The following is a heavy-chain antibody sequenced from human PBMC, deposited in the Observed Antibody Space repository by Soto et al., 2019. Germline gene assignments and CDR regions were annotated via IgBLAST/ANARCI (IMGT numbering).Heavy chain of an antibody. CDR1: GYHFANYW. Sequence: GESLKISCKGSGYHFANYWIGWVRQMPGKGLEWMGIIYPGNSDTRYSPSFQGQVTISADKSISTAYLQWSSLKASDTAMYYCARHLSYYGSGSYYNYYYYGMDVWGQGTTVTVSS. CDR3: ARHLSYYGSGSYYNYYYYGMDV. CDR2: IYPGNSDT. D-gene: IGHD3-10*01. J-gene: IGHJ6*02. V-gene: IGHV5-51*01.